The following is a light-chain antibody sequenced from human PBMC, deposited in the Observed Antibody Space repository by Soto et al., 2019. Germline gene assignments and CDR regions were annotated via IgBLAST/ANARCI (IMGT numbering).Light chain of an antibody. CDR1: SGSIASNY. CDR2: EDN. V-gene: IGLV6-57*04. J-gene: IGLJ7*01. Sequence: NFMLTQPHSVSESPGKTVTISCTRSSGSIASNYVQWYQQRPGSAPTTVIYEDNQRPSGVPDRFSGSIDSSSNSASLTISGLKAEDEADYYCQSYGSSDAVVGGGTQLTVL. CDR3: QSYGSSDAV.